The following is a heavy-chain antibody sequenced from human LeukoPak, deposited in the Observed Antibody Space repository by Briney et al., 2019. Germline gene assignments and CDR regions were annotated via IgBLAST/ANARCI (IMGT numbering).Heavy chain of an antibody. V-gene: IGHV3-23*01. CDR2: IGSGGDT. Sequence: PGGSLRFSCAASGFTFSSYAMTWVRQPPGKGLEWVSAIGSGGDTKYADSVKGRFTISRDNSKNTLYLQMNSLRAEDTAVFYCAKDYYDSSGYYSTTTQPDYWGQGTLVTVSS. CDR1: GFTFSSYA. CDR3: AKDYYDSSGYYSTTTQPDY. J-gene: IGHJ4*02. D-gene: IGHD3-22*01.